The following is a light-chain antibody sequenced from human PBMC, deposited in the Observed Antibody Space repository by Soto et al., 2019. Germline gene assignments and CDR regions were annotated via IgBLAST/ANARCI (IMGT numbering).Light chain of an antibody. CDR1: SSDIGAYNY. V-gene: IGLV2-14*03. CDR2: NVN. Sequence: QSALTQPASVSGSPGQSITISCTGTSSDIGAYNYVSWFQQYPGKAPKLMIYNVNNRPSGISTRFSGSKSGNTASLTISGLQAEDEADYYCASYSITALDVFGGGTKVTVL. CDR3: ASYSITALDV. J-gene: IGLJ2*01.